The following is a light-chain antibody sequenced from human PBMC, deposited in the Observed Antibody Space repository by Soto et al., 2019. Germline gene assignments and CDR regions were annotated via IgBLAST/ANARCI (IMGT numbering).Light chain of an antibody. V-gene: IGLV2-11*01. J-gene: IGLJ1*01. CDR3: CSYAGSYTYV. CDR1: SSDVGGYKF. CDR2: DVR. Sequence: QSALTQPRSVSGSPGQSVTISCTGTSSDVGGYKFVSWYQQHPGKVPKRIIYDVRNRPSGVPDRFSGSKSGNTASLTISGLQAEDEADYYCCSYAGSYTYVFGTGTKVTVL.